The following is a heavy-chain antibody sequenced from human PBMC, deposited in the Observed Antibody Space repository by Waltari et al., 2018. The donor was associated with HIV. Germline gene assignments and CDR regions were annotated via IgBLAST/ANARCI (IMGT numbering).Heavy chain of an antibody. D-gene: IGHD3-10*01. CDR3: ARAPWNYYGSGSYYSFDY. CDR2: IIPIFGTA. Sequence: QVQLVQSGAEVKKPGSSVKVSCKASGGTFSSYAISWVRQAPGKGLEWMGWIIPIFGTANYAQKFQGRVTITADESTSTAYMELSSLRSEDTAVYYCARAPWNYYGSGSYYSFDYWGQGTLVTVSS. J-gene: IGHJ4*02. V-gene: IGHV1-69*01. CDR1: GGTFSSYA.